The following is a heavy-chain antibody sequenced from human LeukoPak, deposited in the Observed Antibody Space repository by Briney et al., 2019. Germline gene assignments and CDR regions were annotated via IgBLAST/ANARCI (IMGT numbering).Heavy chain of an antibody. V-gene: IGHV4-59*01. CDR2: IYYSGST. D-gene: IGHD6-19*01. J-gene: IGHJ3*02. CDR3: ARAVAGMAFDI. Sequence: KPSETLSLTCTVSGGSISSYYWSWIRQPPGKGLEWIGYIYYSGSTNYNPSLKSRVTISVDTSKNQFSLKLSSVTAADTAVYYCARAVAGMAFDIWGQGTMVTVS. CDR1: GGSISSYY.